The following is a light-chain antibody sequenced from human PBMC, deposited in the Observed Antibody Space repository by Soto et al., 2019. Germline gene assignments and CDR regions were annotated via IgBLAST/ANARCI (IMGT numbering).Light chain of an antibody. CDR2: EVR. J-gene: IGLJ1*01. V-gene: IGLV2-14*01. Sequence: HSVLTQPASVSGSPGQSITIACTGTSSDVGAYNYFSWYQQYPGRAPKVIIFEVRKRPSGVSTRFSGSKSGDTASLTISGLQAEDEADYYCSSYRSSTTFVFGTGTKVTVL. CDR1: SSDVGAYNY. CDR3: SSYRSSTTFV.